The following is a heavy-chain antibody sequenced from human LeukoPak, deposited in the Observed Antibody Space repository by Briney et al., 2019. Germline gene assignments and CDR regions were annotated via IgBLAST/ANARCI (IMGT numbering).Heavy chain of an antibody. V-gene: IGHV4-59*01. CDR3: AKDSTIGGYYFDY. J-gene: IGHJ4*02. CDR2: LYYSGST. CDR1: GGSISSYY. Sequence: SETLSLTCTVSGGSISSYYWSWIRQPPGRGLEWIGSLYYSGSTNYNPSLRSRVTISVDTSENQFSLKVTSVTAADTAVYFCAKDSTIGGYYFDYWGQGTLVTVSS. D-gene: IGHD3-10*01.